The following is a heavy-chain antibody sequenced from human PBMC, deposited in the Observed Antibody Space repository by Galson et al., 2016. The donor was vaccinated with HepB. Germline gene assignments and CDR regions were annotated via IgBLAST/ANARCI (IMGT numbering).Heavy chain of an antibody. CDR3: VNRVQRGSYFPD. D-gene: IGHD1-26*01. CDR2: IFWDDYK. CDR1: GFSLRNNGEG. J-gene: IGHJ4*02. V-gene: IGHV2-5*02. Sequence: PALVKPTQTLTLTCTFSGFSLRNNGEGVGWIRQPPGKALEWLAIIFWDDYKRYSPSLKSRLAIMRDTSRNLVVLTMTNVDPVDTATYYCVNRVQRGSYFPDWGQGTLVTVSS.